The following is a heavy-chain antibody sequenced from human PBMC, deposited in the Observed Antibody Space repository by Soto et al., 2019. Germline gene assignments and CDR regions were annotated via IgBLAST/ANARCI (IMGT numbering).Heavy chain of an antibody. CDR2: IYYSGST. CDR3: ARNPHSTVTNWFDP. V-gene: IGHV4-39*01. Sequence: SETLSLTCTVSGGSISSSSYYWGWIRQPPGKGLEWIGSIYYSGSTYYNPSLKSRVTISVDTSKNQFSRRLSSVTAADTAVYYCARNPHSTVTNWFDPWGQGTLVTVSS. J-gene: IGHJ5*02. D-gene: IGHD4-17*01. CDR1: GGSISSSSYY.